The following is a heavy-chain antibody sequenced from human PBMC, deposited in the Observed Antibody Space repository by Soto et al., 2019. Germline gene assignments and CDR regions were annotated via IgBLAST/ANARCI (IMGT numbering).Heavy chain of an antibody. D-gene: IGHD3-10*01. J-gene: IGHJ5*02. CDR1: GDTFTSYP. V-gene: IGHV1-3*01. CDR3: AIGITIVRRRHLYCCPATLATDP. Sequence: ASVKVSCKASGDTFTSYPMQWVRQSPRQRLEWMGWTNAGNGNTKYSQKFQGRVTITRDTSASTAYMELSSLRSEDTAVYYFAIGITIVRRRHLYCCPATLATDP. CDR2: TNAGNGNT.